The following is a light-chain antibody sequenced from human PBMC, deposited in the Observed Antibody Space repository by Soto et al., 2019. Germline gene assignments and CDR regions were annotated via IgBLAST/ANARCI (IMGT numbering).Light chain of an antibody. J-gene: IGKJ1*01. CDR2: SAS. CDR1: QSVASSY. CDR3: QYFGSLPET. Sequence: EVVLTQSPGTLPLSPGERVTLSCRASQSVASSYLAWYQQKPGRAPRLLFYSASSRATGIPDRFSGSGSGSDFSLTISRLEPEDFPLYDCQYFGSLPETFGQVT. V-gene: IGKV3-20*01.